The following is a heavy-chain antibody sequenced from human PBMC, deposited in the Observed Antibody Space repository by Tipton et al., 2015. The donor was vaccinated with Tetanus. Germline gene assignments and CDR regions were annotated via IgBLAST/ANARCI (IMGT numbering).Heavy chain of an antibody. J-gene: IGHJ4*02. CDR1: GFTFSSYW. CDR2: IKQDGSEK. D-gene: IGHD6-19*01. Sequence: GSLRLSCAASGFTFSSYWMSWVRQAPGKGLEWVANIKQDGSEKDYVDSVKGRLTISRDNAKNSLYLQMNSLRAEDTAVYYCARGPVAGPFDYWGQGTLVTVSS. V-gene: IGHV3-7*01. CDR3: ARGPVAGPFDY.